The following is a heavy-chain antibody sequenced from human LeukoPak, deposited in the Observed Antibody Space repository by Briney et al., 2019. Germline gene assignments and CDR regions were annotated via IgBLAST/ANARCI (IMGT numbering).Heavy chain of an antibody. J-gene: IGHJ4*02. Sequence: GGSLRLSCAASGFTFSSYAMSWVRQAPGKGLEWVSAISGSGGSTYYADSVKGRFTISRDNSKNTLYLQMNSLRAEDTAVYYCAKDIFPRLMVYAISWGQGTLVTVSS. CDR1: GFTFSSYA. CDR3: AKDIFPRLMVYAIS. V-gene: IGHV3-23*01. D-gene: IGHD2-8*01. CDR2: ISGSGGST.